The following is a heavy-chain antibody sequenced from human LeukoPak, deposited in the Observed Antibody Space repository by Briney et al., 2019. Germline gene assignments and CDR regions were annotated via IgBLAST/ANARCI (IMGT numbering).Heavy chain of an antibody. CDR2: IYPGDSDT. J-gene: IGHJ4*02. D-gene: IGHD2-15*01. CDR3: ARYRYCSGGNCYGPDY. Sequence: GESLKISCKGSGYSFANYWIGWVRQMPGKGLEWMGIIYPGDSDTRYSPSFQGQVTISADKSISTAYLQWSSLKASDTAMYYCARYRYCSGGNCYGPDYWGQGTLVTVSS. CDR1: GYSFANYW. V-gene: IGHV5-51*01.